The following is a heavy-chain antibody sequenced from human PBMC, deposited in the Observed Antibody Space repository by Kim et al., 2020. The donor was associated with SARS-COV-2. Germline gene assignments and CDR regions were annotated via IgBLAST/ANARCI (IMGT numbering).Heavy chain of an antibody. Sequence: SETLSLTCAVYGGSFSGYYWSWIRQPPGKGLEWIGEINHSGSTNYNPSLKSRVTISVDTSKNQFSPKLSSVTAADTAVYYCARGADIVVVVAAKENWFDPWGQGTLVTVSS. CDR3: ARGADIVVVVAAKENWFDP. J-gene: IGHJ5*02. V-gene: IGHV4-34*01. CDR1: GGSFSGYY. D-gene: IGHD2-15*01. CDR2: INHSGST.